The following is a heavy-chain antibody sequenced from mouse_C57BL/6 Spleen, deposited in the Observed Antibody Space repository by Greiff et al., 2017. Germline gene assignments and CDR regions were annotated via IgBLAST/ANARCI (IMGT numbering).Heavy chain of an antibody. CDR3: ARGNYYGSSYGTGAMDY. Sequence: QVQLKQPGAELVRPGSSVKLSCKASGYTFTSYWMPWVKQRPIQGLEWIGNIDPSDVEIHYNQKFKGKAPLTVAKSSSTAYMQRSSLTSEDSAVYYCARGNYYGSSYGTGAMDYWGQGTSVTVSS. J-gene: IGHJ4*01. CDR1: GYTFTSYW. CDR2: IDPSDVEI. D-gene: IGHD1-1*01. V-gene: IGHV1-52*01.